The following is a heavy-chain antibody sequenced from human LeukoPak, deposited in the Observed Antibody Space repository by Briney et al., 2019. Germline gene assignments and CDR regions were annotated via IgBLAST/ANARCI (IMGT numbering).Heavy chain of an antibody. CDR2: ISSNGGST. Sequence: PGGSLRLSCAASGFTFSSYAMHWVRQAPGKGLEYVSAISSNGGSTYYANSVKGRFTISRDNSKNTLYLQMGSLRAEDMAVYYCARGDYGSGNMDVWGKGTTVTISS. D-gene: IGHD3-10*01. CDR3: ARGDYGSGNMDV. CDR1: GFTFSSYA. V-gene: IGHV3-64*01. J-gene: IGHJ6*03.